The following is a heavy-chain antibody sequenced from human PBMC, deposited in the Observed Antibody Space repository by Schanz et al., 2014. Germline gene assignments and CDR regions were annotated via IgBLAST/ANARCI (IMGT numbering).Heavy chain of an antibody. CDR3: ARRASGSRIGCPFDS. Sequence: EVQLVESGGGLVQPGGSLRLSCAASGFIFSDHYMDWVRQAPGKGLEWVGRVRNKNNRYTTEYAASVKGRFTISRDDSKNSLYLQMNSLKTEDTAMYYCARRASGSRIGCPFDSWGQGTLVTVSS. V-gene: IGHV3-72*01. CDR2: VRNKNNRYTT. CDR1: GFIFSDHY. D-gene: IGHD2-2*01. J-gene: IGHJ4*02.